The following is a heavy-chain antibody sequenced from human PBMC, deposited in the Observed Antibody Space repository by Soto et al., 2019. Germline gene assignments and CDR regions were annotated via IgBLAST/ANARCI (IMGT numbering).Heavy chain of an antibody. CDR3: ARDMGSRTDY. CDR2: IIPIVGIT. D-gene: IGHD1-26*01. J-gene: IGHJ4*02. CDR1: GGTFRSNT. Sequence: QVQLVQSGAEVKKPGSSVKVSCKASGGTFRSNTISWVRQAPGQGLQWIGRIIPIVGITNYLQTLQGRLTTTADTSTNTAYMELSSLRSEDTAVYYCARDMGSRTDYWGQGTLVTVSS. V-gene: IGHV1-69*08.